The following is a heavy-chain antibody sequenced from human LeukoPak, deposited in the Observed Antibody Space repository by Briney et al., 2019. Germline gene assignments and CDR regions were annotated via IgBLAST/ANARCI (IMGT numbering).Heavy chain of an antibody. D-gene: IGHD2-2*01. CDR2: IFYGGST. CDR1: GGSIANYY. Sequence: SGTLSLSCTVSGGSIANYYRTWIRQPPGKGLEWIGYIFYGGSTNYNPSLKNRVTISVDMSKNQFSLRLSSVTAADTAVYYCARDSGSSTSFDYWGQGTLVTVSS. J-gene: IGHJ4*02. CDR3: ARDSGSSTSFDY. V-gene: IGHV4-59*01.